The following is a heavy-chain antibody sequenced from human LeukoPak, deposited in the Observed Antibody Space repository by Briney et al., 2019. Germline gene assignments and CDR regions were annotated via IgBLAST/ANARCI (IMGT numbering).Heavy chain of an antibody. J-gene: IGHJ4*02. CDR2: ISSSSSTI. CDR3: ARDRQDPGEMSN. CDR1: GFTFSSYS. D-gene: IGHD5-24*01. V-gene: IGHV3-48*01. Sequence: GGSPRLSCAASGFTFSSYSMNWVRQAPGKGLEWVSYISSSSSTIYHADSVKDRFTNSRDNAKNSLYLQMNSLRAEDTAVYYCARDRQDPGEMSNWGQGTLVTVSS.